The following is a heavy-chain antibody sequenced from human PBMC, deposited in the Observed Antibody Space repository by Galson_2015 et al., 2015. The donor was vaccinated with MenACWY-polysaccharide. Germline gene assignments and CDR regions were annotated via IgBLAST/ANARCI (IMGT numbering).Heavy chain of an antibody. D-gene: IGHD5-12*01. CDR3: ARVGYSGYDSRFEH. Sequence: LSLTCTVSRGSISSYYWSWIRQPAGKGLEWIGHISTSGSTIYNPSLKSRITLSLDTSNNQISLNLTSVTAADTAVYYCARVGYSGYDSRFEHWGQGTLVAVSS. CDR1: RGSISSYY. V-gene: IGHV4-4*07. J-gene: IGHJ4*02. CDR2: ISTSGST.